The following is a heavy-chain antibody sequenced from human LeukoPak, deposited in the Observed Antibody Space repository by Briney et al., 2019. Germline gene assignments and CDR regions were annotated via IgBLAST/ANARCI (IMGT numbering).Heavy chain of an antibody. CDR3: ARGSRNYCDSASCYTKGNWFDP. J-gene: IGHJ5*02. V-gene: IGHV1-2*02. Sequence: ASVKVSCKTSGYSFTDYYMHWVRQAPGQGLEWMGWITPNSGGTKYEQKFQGRVTMTRDTSVSTAYMGLSRLTSDDAAVYYCARGSRNYCDSASCYTKGNWFDPWGQGTLVTVSS. D-gene: IGHD3-10*01. CDR1: GYSFTDYY. CDR2: ITPNSGGT.